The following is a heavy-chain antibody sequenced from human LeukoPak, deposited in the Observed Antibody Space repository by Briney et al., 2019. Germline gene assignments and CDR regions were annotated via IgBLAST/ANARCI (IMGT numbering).Heavy chain of an antibody. CDR2: ISYDGSNK. CDR1: GFTFSSYA. J-gene: IGHJ4*02. Sequence: GGSLRLSCAASGFTFSSYAMHWVRQAPGKGLEWVAVISYDGSNKYYADSVKGRFTISRDNSKNTLYLQMNSLRAEDTAVYYCARDTSLWGSGDYWGQGTLVTVSS. D-gene: IGHD7-27*01. V-gene: IGHV3-30-3*01. CDR3: ARDTSLWGSGDY.